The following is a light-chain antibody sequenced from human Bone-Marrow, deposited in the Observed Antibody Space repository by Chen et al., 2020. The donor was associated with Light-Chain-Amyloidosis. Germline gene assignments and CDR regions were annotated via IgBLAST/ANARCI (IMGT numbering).Light chain of an antibody. V-gene: IGKV3-20*01. CDR3: QQYGSSPRT. CDR1: QSVSSSY. J-gene: IGKJ1*01. Sequence: EIVLTQSPGTLSLSPGERATLSCRASQSVSSSYLAWYQQKPGQAPRLLIYAASSRDSGIADRFSGSGSGTDFTLTISSLEPEDFAVYYCQQYGSSPRTFGQGTKVEIK. CDR2: AAS.